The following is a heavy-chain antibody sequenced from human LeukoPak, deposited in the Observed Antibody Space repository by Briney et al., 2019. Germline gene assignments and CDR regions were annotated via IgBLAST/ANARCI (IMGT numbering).Heavy chain of an antibody. V-gene: IGHV3-30*04. CDR1: GFTFSSYA. CDR3: ARDGRATIANYFDY. Sequence: GPLRLSCAASGFTFSSYAMHWVRQAPGKGLEWVAVISYDGSNKYYADSVKGRFTISRDNSKNTLYLQMNSLRAEDTAVYYCARDGRATIANYFDYWGQGTLVTVSS. D-gene: IGHD5-24*01. CDR2: ISYDGSNK. J-gene: IGHJ4*02.